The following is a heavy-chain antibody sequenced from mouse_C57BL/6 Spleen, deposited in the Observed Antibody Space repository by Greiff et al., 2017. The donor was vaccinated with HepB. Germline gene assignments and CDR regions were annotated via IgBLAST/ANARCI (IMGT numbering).Heavy chain of an antibody. J-gene: IGHJ4*01. CDR3: TTPFCMDY. CDR2: IDPENGDT. V-gene: IGHV14-4*01. Sequence: EVQLQQSGAELVRPGASVKLSCTASGFNIKDDYMHWVKQRPEQGLEWIGWIDPENGDTEYASKFQGKATITADTSSNTAYLQLSSLTSEDTAVYYCTTPFCMDYWGQGTSVTVSS. CDR1: GFNIKDDY.